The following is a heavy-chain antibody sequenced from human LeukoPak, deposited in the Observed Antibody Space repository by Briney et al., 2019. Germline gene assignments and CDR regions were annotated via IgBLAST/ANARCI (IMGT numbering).Heavy chain of an antibody. D-gene: IGHD2-2*01. CDR2: ISYDGSNK. CDR1: GFTFSSYA. J-gene: IGHJ6*03. Sequence: PGRSLRLSCAASGFTFSSYAMHWVRQAPGKGLEWVAVISYDGSNKYYADSVKGRFTISRDNSKNTLYLQMNSLRAEDTAVYYCARDPRWLPAASKRYYYYYYMDVWGKGTTVTVSS. V-gene: IGHV3-30-3*01. CDR3: ARDPRWLPAASKRYYYYYYMDV.